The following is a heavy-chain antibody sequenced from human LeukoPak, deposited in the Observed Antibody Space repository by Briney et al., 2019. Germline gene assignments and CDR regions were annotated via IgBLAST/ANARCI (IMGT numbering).Heavy chain of an antibody. CDR2: INHSGST. D-gene: IGHD6-13*01. V-gene: IGHV4-34*01. CDR1: GGSISSYY. CDR3: ARQYLQAAAGSGKGSPTARHPFDP. Sequence: SETLSLTCTVSGGSISSYYWSWIRQPPGKGLEWIGEINHSGSTNYNPSLKSRVTISVDTSKNQFSLKLSSVTAADTAVYYCARQYLQAAAGSGKGSPTARHPFDPWGQGTLVTVSS. J-gene: IGHJ5*02.